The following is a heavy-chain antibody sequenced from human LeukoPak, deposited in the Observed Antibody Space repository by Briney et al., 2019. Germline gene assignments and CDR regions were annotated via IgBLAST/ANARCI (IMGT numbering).Heavy chain of an antibody. J-gene: IGHJ4*02. CDR1: GGSISSYY. Sequence: PSETLSLTCTVSGGSISSYYWSWIRQPPGKGLEWIGEINHSGSTNYNPSLKSRVTISVDTSKNQFSLKLSSVTAADTAVYYCARPQRSGYAKQQGTLDYWGQGTLVTVSS. CDR3: ARPQRSGYAKQQGTLDY. V-gene: IGHV4-34*01. CDR2: INHSGST. D-gene: IGHD5-12*01.